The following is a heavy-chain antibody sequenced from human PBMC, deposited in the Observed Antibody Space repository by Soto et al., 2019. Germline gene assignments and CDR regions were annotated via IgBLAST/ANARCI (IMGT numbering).Heavy chain of an antibody. V-gene: IGHV1-69*12. CDR3: ARDLLGFGYTYADV. CDR1: GGTFSSYA. CDR2: IIPIGGTA. D-gene: IGHD3-10*01. J-gene: IGHJ6*02. Sequence: QVQLVQSGAEVKKPGSSVKVSCKASGGTFSSYAISWVRQAPGQGLEWMGGIIPIGGTANDAQKFQGRVTITADESTSTAYMELGSLTSEDTAVYYCARDLLGFGYTYADVWGQGTTVTVSS.